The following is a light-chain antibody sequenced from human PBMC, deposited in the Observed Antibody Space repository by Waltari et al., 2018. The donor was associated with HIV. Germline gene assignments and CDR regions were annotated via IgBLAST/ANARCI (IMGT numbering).Light chain of an antibody. CDR3: QQRSGWLLT. J-gene: IGKJ4*01. CDR2: DAA. Sequence: EIVLTQSPATLSLSPGERATLSCRASQSVDNYLAWFQQKPGQAPRLLCYDAANRAIGIPASISGSESGTDFTLTISSLEPEDFAVYYCQQRSGWLLTFGGGTNVEIK. CDR1: QSVDNY. V-gene: IGKV3-11*01.